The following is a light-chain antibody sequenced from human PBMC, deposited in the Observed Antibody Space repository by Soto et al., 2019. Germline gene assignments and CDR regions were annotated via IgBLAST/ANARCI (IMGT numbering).Light chain of an antibody. V-gene: IGKV1-5*03. Sequence: DIQMTQSPSTLSASIGDRVTITCRASQSLDNCLAWYQKKPGKDPNLLIYKASHLENGVPSRFSGSGSGTEFNLTISRLQPGDFATYYCQHYNTYPWTFGQGTKVDIK. CDR2: KAS. J-gene: IGKJ1*01. CDR3: QHYNTYPWT. CDR1: QSLDNC.